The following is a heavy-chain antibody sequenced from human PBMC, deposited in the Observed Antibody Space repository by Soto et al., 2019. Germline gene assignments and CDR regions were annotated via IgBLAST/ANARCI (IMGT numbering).Heavy chain of an antibody. D-gene: IGHD1-26*01. CDR3: ASGGRWVFYGMNV. J-gene: IGHJ6*02. CDR2: INHSGSS. CDR1: GASFNGYY. V-gene: IGHV4-34*01. Sequence: QVQLQQWGAGLLKPSETLSLTCTVYGASFNGYYWIWIRQPPGKGLEWIREINHSGSSNYNASLKSRVTISVDTSKNHLSLKLTSVTAADAAAYYCASGGRWVFYGMNVWGQGTTVTVSS.